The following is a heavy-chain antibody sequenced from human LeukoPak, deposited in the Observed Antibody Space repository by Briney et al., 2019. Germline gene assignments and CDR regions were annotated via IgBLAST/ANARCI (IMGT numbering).Heavy chain of an antibody. CDR1: GFTFSTYA. V-gene: IGHV3-30*18. Sequence: GGSLRLSCAASGFTFSTYAIHWVRQTPGKGLQWVAVISYDGTNKYYADSVKGRFTISRDNSKNTLYLQMNSLSAEDTAVYYCAKDPGYYDSSGYIFDYWGQGTLVIVSS. D-gene: IGHD3-22*01. CDR2: ISYDGTNK. CDR3: AKDPGYYDSSGYIFDY. J-gene: IGHJ4*02.